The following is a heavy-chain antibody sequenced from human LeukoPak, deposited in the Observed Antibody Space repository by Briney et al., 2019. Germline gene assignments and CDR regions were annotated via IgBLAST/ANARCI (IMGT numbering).Heavy chain of an antibody. CDR2: ISSSSSYI. CDR3: ARAMDCSGGSCYSHYAFDI. D-gene: IGHD2-15*01. Sequence: GGSLRLSCAASGFTFSSYSMNWVRQAPGKGLEWVSSISSSSSYIYYADSVKGRFTISRDNAKNSLYLQMNSLRPEDTAVYYCARAMDCSGGSCYSHYAFDIWGQGTMVTVSS. CDR1: GFTFSSYS. J-gene: IGHJ3*02. V-gene: IGHV3-21*01.